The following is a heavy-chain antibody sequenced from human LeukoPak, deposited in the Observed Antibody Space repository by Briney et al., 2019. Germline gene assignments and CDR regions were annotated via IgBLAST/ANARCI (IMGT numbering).Heavy chain of an antibody. CDR3: AKLCDSSGPRDY. CDR2: IRYDGSNE. CDR1: GFTFSSYG. J-gene: IGHJ4*02. D-gene: IGHD3-22*01. V-gene: IGHV3-30*02. Sequence: RGSLRLSCAASGFTFSSYGMHWVRQAPGEGLEWVAFIRYDGSNEYYADSVKGRFTISRDNSKNTLYLQMNSLRAEDTAVYYCAKLCDSSGPRDYWGQGTLVTVSS.